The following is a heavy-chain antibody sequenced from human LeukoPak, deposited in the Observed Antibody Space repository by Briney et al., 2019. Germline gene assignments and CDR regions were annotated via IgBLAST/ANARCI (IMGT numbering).Heavy chain of an antibody. CDR1: GYTFTNYD. CDR2: MNPNSGNT. CDR3: ARGWRLELDYYYYMDV. D-gene: IGHD1-7*01. V-gene: IGHV1-8*03. J-gene: IGHJ6*03. Sequence: ASVKVSCKASGYTFTNYDINWVRQATGQGLEWMGWMNPNSGNTGYAQKFQGGVTITRNTSISTAYMELSSLRSEDTAVYYCARGWRLELDYYYYMDVWGKGTTVTVSS.